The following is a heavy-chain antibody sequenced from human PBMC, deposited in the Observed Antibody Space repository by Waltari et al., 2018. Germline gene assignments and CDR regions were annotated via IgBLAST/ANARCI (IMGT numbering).Heavy chain of an antibody. J-gene: IGHJ4*02. V-gene: IGHV3-23*04. Sequence: EVQLVESGGGLVQPGGSLKLSCRGSGFSFHSYALAWVRQAPGEGLEGVSSIVGIGTQSNYGDSVKGRFVISRDNSKNMIYLQMSSLRPEDTAVYYCAKEYGIVGTYDYWGQGTLVTVSS. CDR3: AKEYGIVGTYDY. CDR2: IVGIGTQS. D-gene: IGHD1-1*01. CDR1: GFSFHSYA.